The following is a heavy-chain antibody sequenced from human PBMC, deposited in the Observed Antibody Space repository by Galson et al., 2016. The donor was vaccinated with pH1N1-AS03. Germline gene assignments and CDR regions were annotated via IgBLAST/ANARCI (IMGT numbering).Heavy chain of an antibody. CDR1: GFSVRANA. J-gene: IGHJ3*01. CDR2: LDGGGDGT. Sequence: SLRLSCAASGFSVRANAMSWVRQAPGKGLEWVASLDGGGDGTHYAGAVRGRFTISRATSGNTLYLQMNSLRAEATALYYCAKDVFGWAFDVWGQGTMVTVAS. D-gene: IGHD3-10*01. CDR3: AKDVFGWAFDV. V-gene: IGHV3-23*01.